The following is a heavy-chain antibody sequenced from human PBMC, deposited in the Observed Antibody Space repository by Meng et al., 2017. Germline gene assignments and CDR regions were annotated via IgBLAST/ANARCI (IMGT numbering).Heavy chain of an antibody. J-gene: IGHJ4*02. CDR2: ISWNSGSI. V-gene: IGHV3-9*01. CDR3: AKDMTYDSSGQGVYFDY. Sequence: SLKISCAASGFTFDDYAMHWVRQAPGKGLEWVSGISWNSGSIDYADSVKGRFTISRDNAKNSLYLQMNSLRAEDTALYYCAKDMTYDSSGQGVYFDYWGQGTLVTVSS. CDR1: GFTFDDYA. D-gene: IGHD3-22*01.